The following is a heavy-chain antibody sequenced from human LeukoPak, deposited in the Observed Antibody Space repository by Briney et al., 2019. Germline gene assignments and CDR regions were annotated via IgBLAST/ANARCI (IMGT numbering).Heavy chain of an antibody. CDR3: ARGGGGYDSSGYSWFDP. D-gene: IGHD3-22*01. J-gene: IGHJ5*02. CDR2: IKQDGREK. Sequence: GGSLRLSCAACGFTFSSYWMSWVRQAPGKGLEWVANIKQDGREKYYVDTVRGRFTSSRDNAKNSLYLQMNSLRAEDTAVYYCARGGGGYDSSGYSWFDPWGQGTLVTVSS. CDR1: GFTFSSYW. V-gene: IGHV3-7*01.